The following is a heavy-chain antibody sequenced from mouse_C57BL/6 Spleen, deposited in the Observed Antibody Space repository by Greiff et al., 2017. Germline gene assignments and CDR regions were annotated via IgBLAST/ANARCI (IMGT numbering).Heavy chain of an antibody. Sequence: EVHLVESGGDLVKPGGSLKLSCAASGFTFSSYGMSWVRQTPDKRLEWVATISSGGSYTYYPDSVKGRFTISRDNAKNTLYLQMSSLKSEDTAMYYCARLRYSNYDWYFDVWGTGTTVTVSS. CDR3: ARLRYSNYDWYFDV. V-gene: IGHV5-6*01. J-gene: IGHJ1*03. D-gene: IGHD2-5*01. CDR1: GFTFSSYG. CDR2: ISSGGSYT.